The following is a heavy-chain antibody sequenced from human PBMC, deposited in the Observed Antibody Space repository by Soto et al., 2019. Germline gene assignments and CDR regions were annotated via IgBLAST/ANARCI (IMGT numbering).Heavy chain of an antibody. CDR1: GYTFTNYW. CDR2: IYPGDSDT. V-gene: IGHV5-51*01. J-gene: IGHJ6*02. CDR3: AASIFYYGMDV. Sequence: GESLKISCKGSGYTFTNYWIGWVRQMPGKGLERMGIIYPGDSDTKYNPSFQGQVTISADKSITTTYLRWTSLKSSDTAIYYCAASIFYYGMDVWGQGTTVTVSS.